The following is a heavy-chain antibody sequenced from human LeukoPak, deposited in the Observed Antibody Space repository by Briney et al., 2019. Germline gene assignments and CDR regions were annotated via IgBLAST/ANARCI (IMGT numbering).Heavy chain of an antibody. CDR3: ARGIPYGSGSYYANWFDP. V-gene: IGHV4-38-2*01. J-gene: IGHJ5*02. Sequence: PSETLSLTCAVSGYSISSGYYWGWIRQPPGKGLEWIGSIYHSGSTYYNPSLRSRVTISVDTSKNQFSLKLSSVTAADTAVYYCARGIPYGSGSYYANWFDPWGQGTLVTVSS. CDR2: IYHSGST. D-gene: IGHD3-10*01. CDR1: GYSISSGYY.